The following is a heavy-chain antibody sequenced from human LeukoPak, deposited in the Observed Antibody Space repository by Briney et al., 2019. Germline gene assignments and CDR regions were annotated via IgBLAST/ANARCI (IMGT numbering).Heavy chain of an antibody. CDR3: ARVVYSSLMDV. CDR1: GFTSSNYY. J-gene: IGHJ6*02. CDR2: TTSSDSRL. Sequence: PGRSLRLSCVASGFTSSNYYMSWGRQAPGKGLECVAYTTSSDSRLHTADSVRGRFTISRDNAKNSLYLQMNNLRADDTAVYYCARVVYSSLMDVWGQGTTVTGSS. V-gene: IGHV3-11*01. D-gene: IGHD6-13*01.